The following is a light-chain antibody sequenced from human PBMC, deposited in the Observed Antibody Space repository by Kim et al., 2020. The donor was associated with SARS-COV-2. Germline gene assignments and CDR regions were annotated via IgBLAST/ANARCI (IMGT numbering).Light chain of an antibody. V-gene: IGLV6-57*03. CDR3: QSYNRDNVL. J-gene: IGLJ2*01. CDR2: EDD. CDR1: RGSIYGNY. Sequence: GKTANSACTRSRGSIYGNYLQWYQQRPGGGPTTVIYEDDQRPSGVSDRFSGYIDNSSNSASLTISGLRTEDEADYYCQSYNRDNVLFGGGTQLTVL.